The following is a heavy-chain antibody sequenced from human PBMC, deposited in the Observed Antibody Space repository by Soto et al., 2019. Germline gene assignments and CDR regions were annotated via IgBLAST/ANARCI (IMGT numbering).Heavy chain of an antibody. V-gene: IGHV3-30-3*01. CDR2: ISYDGSNK. CDR1: GFTFSSYA. J-gene: IGHJ4*02. Sequence: QVQLVESGGGVVQPGRSLRLSCAASGFTFSSYAMHWVRQAPGKGLEWVVVISYDGSNKYYADSVKGRFTISRDNSKNTLYLQMNSLRAEDTAVYYCARDGLGDSGYESFDYWGQGTLVTVSS. CDR3: ARDGLGDSGYESFDY. D-gene: IGHD5-12*01.